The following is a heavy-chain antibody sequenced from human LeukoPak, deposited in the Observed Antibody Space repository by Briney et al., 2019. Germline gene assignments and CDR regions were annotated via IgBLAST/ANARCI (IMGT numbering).Heavy chain of an antibody. Sequence: PGGSLRLSCAASGFAFSSYGMHWVRQAPGKGLEWVAFIRFDGSDKYYADSVKGRFTISRDNSKNTLYLQMNSPRAEDTAVYYCAKTQNQWLGTFDYWGQGTLVTVSS. CDR2: IRFDGSDK. CDR3: AKTQNQWLGTFDY. CDR1: GFAFSSYG. J-gene: IGHJ4*02. D-gene: IGHD6-19*01. V-gene: IGHV3-30*02.